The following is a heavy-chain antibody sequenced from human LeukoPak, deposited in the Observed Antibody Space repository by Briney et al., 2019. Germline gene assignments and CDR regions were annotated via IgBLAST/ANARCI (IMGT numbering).Heavy chain of an antibody. CDR1: GFTLPTNY. Sequence: PGASLRLSCAASGFTLPTNYMHRARPAPGKGLEWVSIIDTGVNKYYADSVKGRFTISRENSKNTLCLQMNSLRAEDTAVYYCARDLNYWGQGTLVTVSS. V-gene: IGHV3-53*01. CDR3: ARDLNY. J-gene: IGHJ4*02. CDR2: IDTGVNK.